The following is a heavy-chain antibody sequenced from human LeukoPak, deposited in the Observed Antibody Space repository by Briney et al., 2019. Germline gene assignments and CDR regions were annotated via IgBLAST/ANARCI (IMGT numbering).Heavy chain of an antibody. D-gene: IGHD6-13*01. CDR1: GGSFSGYY. CDR2: INHSGST. CDR3: ARAQTARIAAAGDNWFDP. J-gene: IGHJ5*02. V-gene: IGHV4-34*01. Sequence: SETLSLTCAVYGGSFSGYYWSWIRQPPGKGLEWIGEINHSGSTNYNPSLKSRVTISVDTSKNQFSLKLSSVTAADTAVYYCARAQTARIAAAGDNWFDPWGQGTLVTVSS.